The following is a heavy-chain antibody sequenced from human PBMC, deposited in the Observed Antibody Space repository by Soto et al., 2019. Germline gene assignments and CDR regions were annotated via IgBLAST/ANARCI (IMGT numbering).Heavy chain of an antibody. CDR3: ARTAAAGKYYYGVDV. CDR1: GYSFTSYW. Sequence: GESLKISCRGSGYSFTSYWIGWVRQMPGKGLEWMGIIYPGDSDTRYSPSFQGQVTISADKSISTAYLQWSSLKASDTAMYYCARTAAAGKYYYGVDVWGQGTTVTVSS. V-gene: IGHV5-51*01. D-gene: IGHD6-13*01. J-gene: IGHJ6*02. CDR2: IYPGDSDT.